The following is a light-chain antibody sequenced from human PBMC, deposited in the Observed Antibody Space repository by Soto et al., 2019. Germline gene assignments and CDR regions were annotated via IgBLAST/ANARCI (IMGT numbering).Light chain of an antibody. CDR3: QQLYGYPLT. CDR2: LAS. Sequence: IQLTQSPSSLSASVGDRVTITCRASQDFSRSLAWYQQRPGRAPRLLIYLASNLQSGVPSRFSGSGSGTDFTLTIGGLQPEDFATYHCQQLYGYPLTFGRGTRVEIK. J-gene: IGKJ4*01. CDR1: QDFSRS. V-gene: IGKV1-9*01.